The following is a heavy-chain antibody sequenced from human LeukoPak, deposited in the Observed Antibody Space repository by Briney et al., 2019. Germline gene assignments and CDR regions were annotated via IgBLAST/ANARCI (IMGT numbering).Heavy chain of an antibody. CDR2: IYHSGST. Sequence: SGTLSLTCAVSGGSISSSNWWSWVRQPPGKGLEWIGEIYHSGSTNYNPSLKSRVTISVDKSKNLFSLKLSSVTAADTAVYYCARESKGYYYDSSGYYYGAFDIWGQGTMVTVSS. J-gene: IGHJ3*02. CDR3: ARESKGYYYDSSGYYYGAFDI. D-gene: IGHD3-22*01. CDR1: GGSISSSNW. V-gene: IGHV4-4*02.